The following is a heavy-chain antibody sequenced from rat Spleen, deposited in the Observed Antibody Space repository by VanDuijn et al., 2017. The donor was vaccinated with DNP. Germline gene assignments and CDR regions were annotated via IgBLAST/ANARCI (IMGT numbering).Heavy chain of an antibody. Sequence: QVQLKESGPGLVQPSRTLSLTCTVAGFSLTSYNVHWVRQPPGKGLEWMGVIWNTGGTRYNSALKSRLSISRDSSKSQVFLEMNSLQTEDMATYYCVRGDWAHWGQGVMVTVSS. J-gene: IGHJ2*01. CDR2: IWNTGGT. D-gene: IGHD4-6*01. V-gene: IGHV2-41*01. CDR3: VRGDWAH. CDR1: GFSLTSYN.